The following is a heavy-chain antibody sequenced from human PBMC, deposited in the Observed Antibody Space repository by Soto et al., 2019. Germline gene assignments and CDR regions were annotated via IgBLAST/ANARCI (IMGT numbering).Heavy chain of an antibody. CDR3: TRGPPGGSYFHPTA. J-gene: IGHJ4*02. CDR1: GFTFSDYY. D-gene: IGHD1-26*01. Sequence: GSLRLSCAASGFTFSDYYMSWVRQAPGKGLEWVSYISGRSSSYTNYADSVRGRFTISRDNAQNSLYLQMNSLRVEDTAVYYCTRGPPGGSYFHPTAWVQGTLVTVSS. CDR2: ISGRSSSYT. V-gene: IGHV3-11*06.